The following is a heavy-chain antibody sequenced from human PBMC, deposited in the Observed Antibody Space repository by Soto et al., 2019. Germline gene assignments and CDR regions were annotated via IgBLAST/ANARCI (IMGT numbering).Heavy chain of an antibody. V-gene: IGHV4-34*01. D-gene: IGHD3-9*01. CDR3: ARESHDISTGPPWVVYFAL. Sequence: QVQLQQWGAGPLRPLETLSLTCGSSGGSFSGYYWAWIRQSPGKGLEWIGEINDRGSINYNPSLKSRVSISVDTSKNHYSLNLRSVTAADTAVYYCARESHDISTGPPWVVYFALWGRGTLVTVSS. CDR2: INDRGSI. J-gene: IGHJ2*01. CDR1: GGSFSGYY.